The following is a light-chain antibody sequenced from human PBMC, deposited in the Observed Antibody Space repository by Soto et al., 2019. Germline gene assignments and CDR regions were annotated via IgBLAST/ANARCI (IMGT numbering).Light chain of an antibody. CDR1: SSDVGGYNY. CDR2: DVS. Sequence: QSVLTQPASVSGSPGQSIAISCTGTSSDVGGYNYVSWYQQHPGKTPNLMIYDVSNRPSGVSNRFSGSKSGNTASLTISGLQAEDEADYYGSSYTSSSTWVFGGGTKRTVL. CDR3: SSYTSSSTWV. J-gene: IGLJ3*02. V-gene: IGLV2-14*01.